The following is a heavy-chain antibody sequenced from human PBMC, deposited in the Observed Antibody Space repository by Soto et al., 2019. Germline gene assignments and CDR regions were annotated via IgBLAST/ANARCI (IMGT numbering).Heavy chain of an antibody. CDR2: IIPILGIA. CDR1: GGTFSSYT. Sequence: QVQLVQSGAEVKKPGSSVKVSCKASGGTFSSYTISWVRQAPGQGLEWMGRIIPILGIANYAQKFQGRVTITADKSXSXXYMELSSLRSEDTAVYYCARESTYYDSSGYYYVNYWGQGTLVTVSS. CDR3: ARESTYYDSSGYYYVNY. J-gene: IGHJ4*02. V-gene: IGHV1-69*08. D-gene: IGHD3-22*01.